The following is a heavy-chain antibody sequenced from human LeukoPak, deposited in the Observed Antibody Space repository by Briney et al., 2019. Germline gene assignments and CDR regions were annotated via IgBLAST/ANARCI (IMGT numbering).Heavy chain of an antibody. CDR2: ISYDGSNK. Sequence: GGSLRLSCAASGFTFSSYGMHWVRQAPGKGLEWVAVISYDGSNKYYADSVKGRFTISRDNSKNTLYLQMNSLRAEDTAVYYCAKDPGVVVVNPYGMDVWGQGTTVTVSS. V-gene: IGHV3-30*18. CDR1: GFTFSSYG. CDR3: AKDPGVVVVNPYGMDV. J-gene: IGHJ6*02. D-gene: IGHD3-22*01.